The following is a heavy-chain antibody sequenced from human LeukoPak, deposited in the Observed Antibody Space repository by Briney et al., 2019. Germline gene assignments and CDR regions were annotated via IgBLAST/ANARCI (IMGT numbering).Heavy chain of an antibody. CDR3: ATSRGGGLRFLEWSGDWFDP. CDR1: GYTLTELS. V-gene: IGHV1-24*01. Sequence: ASVKVSCKVSGYTLTELSMHWVRQAPGKGLEWMGGFDPEDGETIYAQKFQGRVTMTEDTSTDTAYMELSSLRSEDTAVYYCATSRGGGLRFLEWSGDWFDPWSQGTLVTVSS. J-gene: IGHJ5*02. D-gene: IGHD3-3*01. CDR2: FDPEDGET.